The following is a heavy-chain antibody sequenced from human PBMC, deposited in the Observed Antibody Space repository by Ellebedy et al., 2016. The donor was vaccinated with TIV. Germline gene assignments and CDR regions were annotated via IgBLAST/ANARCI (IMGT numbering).Heavy chain of an antibody. CDR1: GLTFSSHV. J-gene: IGHJ3*01. Sequence: PGGSLRLSCAASGLTFSSHVMSWVRQAPGKGRDGVFSIPERGCNTYSADSVKCRFTLSRDNSKDTLFLQMNSLRAEATAIYFCARDQVGVAPALDVWGQGTMVTVSS. D-gene: IGHD1-26*01. CDR3: ARDQVGVAPALDV. CDR2: IPERGCNT. V-gene: IGHV3-23*01.